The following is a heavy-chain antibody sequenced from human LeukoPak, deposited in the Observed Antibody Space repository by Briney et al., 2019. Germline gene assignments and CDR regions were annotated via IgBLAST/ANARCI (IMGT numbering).Heavy chain of an antibody. CDR1: GFSFSSFW. V-gene: IGHV3-74*01. D-gene: IGHD2-2*02. J-gene: IGHJ4*02. Sequence: QPGGSLRLSCAAAGFSFSSFWMHWVRHAPGEGLGWVSPINTDDSSTTCADFVKGRFTISRDNAKNTLYLQMNSLRAEDTAVYYCARDREFCISTSCYKPLDYWGQGTLVTVSS. CDR2: INTDDSST. CDR3: ARDREFCISTSCYKPLDY.